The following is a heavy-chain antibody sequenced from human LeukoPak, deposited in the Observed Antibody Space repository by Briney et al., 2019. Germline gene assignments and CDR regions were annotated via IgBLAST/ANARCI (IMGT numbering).Heavy chain of an antibody. CDR2: IKQDGSEK. V-gene: IGHV3-7*01. D-gene: IGHD6-19*01. J-gene: IGHJ4*02. CDR1: GFTFSSYW. Sequence: GGSLRLSCAASGFTFSSYWMSWVRQAPGKGLEWVANIKQDGSEKYHVDSVKGRFTISRDNAKNSLYLQMNSLRAEDTAVYYCASTLVGAVARRDHWGQGTLVTVSS. CDR3: ASTLVGAVARRDH.